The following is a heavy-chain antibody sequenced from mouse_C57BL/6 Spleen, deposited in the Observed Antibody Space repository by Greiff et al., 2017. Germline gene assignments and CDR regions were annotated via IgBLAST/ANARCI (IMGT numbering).Heavy chain of an antibody. Sequence: QVQLQQSGPELVKPGASVKISCTVSGYAFSSSWLNWVKQRPGKGLAWIGRFYPGDGDPTYNGKFKGKATLTADKSSSTAYMQLCSLTSEDSAVYFCARSGDYWGQGTSLTVSA. CDR1: GYAFSSSW. CDR3: ARSGDY. J-gene: IGHJ2*02. D-gene: IGHD4-1*01. CDR2: FYPGDGDP. V-gene: IGHV1-82*01.